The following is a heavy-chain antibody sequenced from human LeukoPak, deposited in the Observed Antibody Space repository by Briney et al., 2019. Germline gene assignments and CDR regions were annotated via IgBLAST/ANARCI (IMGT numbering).Heavy chain of an antibody. J-gene: IGHJ4*02. Sequence: GGSLRLSCEASGFTFNTYAIYWVRQAPGKGLEWVSGICGSGGCTYYADSVKGGFTISRDNSKNTVYLQMNSLRAEDTAVYFCAKRGVVIRVILVGFHKEAYYFDSWGQGALVTVSS. CDR1: GFTFNTYA. CDR3: AKRGVVIRVILVGFHKEAYYFDS. CDR2: ICGSGGCT. D-gene: IGHD3-10*01. V-gene: IGHV3-23*01.